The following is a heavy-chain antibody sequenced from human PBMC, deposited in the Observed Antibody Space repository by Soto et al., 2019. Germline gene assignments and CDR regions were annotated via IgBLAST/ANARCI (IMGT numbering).Heavy chain of an antibody. Sequence: GGSLRLSCAASGFTFSSYAMHWVRQAPGKGLEWVAVISYDGSNKYYADSVKGRFTISRDNSKNTLYLQMNSLRAEDTAVYYCARDRRYYDGIDYWGQGTLVTVSS. CDR3: ARDRRYYDGIDY. J-gene: IGHJ4*02. CDR2: ISYDGSNK. V-gene: IGHV3-30-3*01. D-gene: IGHD3-22*01. CDR1: GFTFSSYA.